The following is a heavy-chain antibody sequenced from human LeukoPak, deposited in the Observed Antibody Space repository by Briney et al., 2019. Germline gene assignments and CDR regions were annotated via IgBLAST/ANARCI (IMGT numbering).Heavy chain of an antibody. CDR1: GGYISSYY. D-gene: IGHD2-2*01. CDR3: ARTTEDCNSASCYQYCFDP. V-gene: IGHV4-59*01. CDR2: IYYSGST. J-gene: IGHJ5*02. Sequence: SETLSLTCTVSGGYISSYYWSWIRQPPGKGLEWIGYIYYSGSTNYNSSLKSRVTISVDTSKNQFSLKLSSVTATDTAVYYCARTTEDCNSASCYQYCFDPWGQGTLVTVSS.